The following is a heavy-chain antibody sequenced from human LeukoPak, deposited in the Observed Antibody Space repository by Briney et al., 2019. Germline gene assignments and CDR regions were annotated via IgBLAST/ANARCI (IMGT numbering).Heavy chain of an antibody. J-gene: IGHJ4*02. V-gene: IGHV3-20*04. CDR2: INWNGGST. CDR1: GFTFDDYG. Sequence: GGSLRLSCAASGFTFDDYGMSWVRQAPGKGLEWVSGINWNGGSTGYADSVKGRFTIYRDNAKNSLYLQMNSLRAEDTALYYCARDRGYCSGGTCYPVYFDYWGQGTLVTVSS. D-gene: IGHD2-15*01. CDR3: ARDRGYCSGGTCYPVYFDY.